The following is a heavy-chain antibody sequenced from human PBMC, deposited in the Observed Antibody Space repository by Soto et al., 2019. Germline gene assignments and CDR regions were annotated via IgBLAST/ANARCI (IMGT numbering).Heavy chain of an antibody. V-gene: IGHV4-59*08. CDR1: GDSISSYN. Sequence: QVQLQESGPGLVKPSETLSLTCTVSGDSISSYNLAWIRQPPGKGLEWIGYFRAGGGTSYNPSLKSRVAISADTSKKQFSLRLSSVTAADPAVYYCVRQGIGVLHGLVDVWGQGTTVTVSS. CDR2: FRAGGGT. D-gene: IGHD3-10*01. J-gene: IGHJ6*02. CDR3: VRQGIGVLHGLVDV.